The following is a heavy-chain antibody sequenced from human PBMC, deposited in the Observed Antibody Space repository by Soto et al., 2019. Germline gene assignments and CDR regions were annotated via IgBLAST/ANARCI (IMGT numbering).Heavy chain of an antibody. CDR3: ARATGAYKEDF. CDR1: GFTFSSHW. CDR2: IKEDGSEK. J-gene: IGHJ4*02. D-gene: IGHD1-1*01. V-gene: IGHV3-7*04. Sequence: EVQLVESGGGLVQPGGSLRLSFAASGFTFSSHWMSWVRQAPGKGLEWVANIKEDGSEKYYVDSVKGRFTISRDNAANSLYLQLSSLRAEDTAVYYCARATGAYKEDFWGQGTLVTVSS.